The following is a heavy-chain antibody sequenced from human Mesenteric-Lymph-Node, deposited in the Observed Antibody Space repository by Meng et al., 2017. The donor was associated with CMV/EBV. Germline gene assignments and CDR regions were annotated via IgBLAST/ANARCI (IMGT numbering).Heavy chain of an antibody. V-gene: IGHV4-34*01. CDR3: ARGSSYDILTGYFDY. D-gene: IGHD3-9*01. CDR2: INHSGST. Sequence: VQLHQWGAGLLKPSGTLCVTCAVYGGSFSGYDWNWIRQSPEKGLEWIGEINHSGSTTYNPSFTSRIIISVDTSTNQISLNMSSVTTADTAVYYCARGSSYDILTGYFDYWGQGALVTVSS. J-gene: IGHJ4*02. CDR1: GGSFSGYD.